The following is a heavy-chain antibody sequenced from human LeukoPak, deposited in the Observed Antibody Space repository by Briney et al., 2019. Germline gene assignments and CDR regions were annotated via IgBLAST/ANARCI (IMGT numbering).Heavy chain of an antibody. Sequence: SDTLSLTCTVSGGSISSSTYYWGWIRHPPGKGLEWIGSIYYTGSTYYNPSLKSRVTISVATSKTQFSLKLSSVTAADTAVYYCARRMVSFYYWGQGTLVTVSS. CDR2: IYYTGST. CDR3: ARRMVSFYY. V-gene: IGHV4-39*01. CDR1: GGSISSSTYY. J-gene: IGHJ4*02. D-gene: IGHD3-10*01.